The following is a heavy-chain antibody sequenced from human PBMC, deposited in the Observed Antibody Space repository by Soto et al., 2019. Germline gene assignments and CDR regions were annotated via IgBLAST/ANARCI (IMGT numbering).Heavy chain of an antibody. D-gene: IGHD3-10*01. CDR2: INHSGST. Sequence: SETLSLTCAVYGGSFSGYYWSWIRQPPGKGLEWIGEINHSGSTNYNPSLKSRVTISVDTSKNQFSLKLSSVTAADTAVYYCARGRTLRRRMNYYGSGSYRAETPYELYYFDYWGQGTLVTVSS. V-gene: IGHV4-34*01. J-gene: IGHJ4*02. CDR1: GGSFSGYY. CDR3: ARGRTLRRRMNYYGSGSYRAETPYELYYFDY.